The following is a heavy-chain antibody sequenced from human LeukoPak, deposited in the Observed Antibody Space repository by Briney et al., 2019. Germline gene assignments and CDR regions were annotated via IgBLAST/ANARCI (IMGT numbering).Heavy chain of an antibody. CDR2: VYYTGST. CDR3: ARVVEYDAFDI. V-gene: IGHV4-39*07. Sequence: SETLSLTCTVSGGSISSSSYYWGWIRQPPGKGLEWIGSVYYTGSTYYNPSLKSRVTISVDTSKNQFSLKLSSVTAADTAVYYCARVVEYDAFDIWGQGTMVTVSS. CDR1: GGSISSSSYY. J-gene: IGHJ3*02. D-gene: IGHD2-21*01.